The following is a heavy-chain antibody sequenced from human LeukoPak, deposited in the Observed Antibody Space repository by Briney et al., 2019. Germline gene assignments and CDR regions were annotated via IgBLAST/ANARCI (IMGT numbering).Heavy chain of an antibody. CDR2: ISSSSSTI. CDR1: GFIFSSYS. V-gene: IGHV3-48*01. D-gene: IGHD2-15*01. J-gene: IGHJ4*02. CDR3: ARGTWYYFDY. Sequence: GGSLRLSCAASGFIFSSYSMNWVRQAPGKGLEWVSYISSSSSTIYYADSVKGRFTISRDSAKNSLYLQMNSLRAEDTAVYYCARGTWYYFDYWGQGTLVTVSS.